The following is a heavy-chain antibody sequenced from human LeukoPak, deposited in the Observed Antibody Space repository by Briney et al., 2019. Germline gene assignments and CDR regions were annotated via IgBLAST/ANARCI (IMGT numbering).Heavy chain of an antibody. CDR2: INPSGGST. J-gene: IGHJ4*02. D-gene: IGHD6-19*01. CDR3: AVADLAVAVYFDY. CDR1: GYTFTSYY. V-gene: IGHV1-46*01. Sequence: ASVKVSCKASGYTFTSYYMHWVRQAPGQGLEWMGIINPSGGSTSYAQKFQGRVTMTRDTSTSTVYMELSSLRSEDTAVYYRAVADLAVAVYFDYWGQGTLVTVSS.